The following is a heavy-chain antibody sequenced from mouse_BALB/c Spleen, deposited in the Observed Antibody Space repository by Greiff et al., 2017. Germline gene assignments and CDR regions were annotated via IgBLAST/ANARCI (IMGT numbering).Heavy chain of an antibody. D-gene: IGHD2-14*01. CDR3: ASGYDVGFDAMDY. J-gene: IGHJ4*01. CDR1: GFTFSSFG. V-gene: IGHV5-17*02. CDR2: ISSGSSTI. Sequence: EVQLVESGGGLVQPGGSRKLSCAASGFTFSSFGMHWVRQAPEKGLEWVAYISSGSSTIYYADTVKGRFTIYRDNPKNTLFLQMTSLRSEDTAMYYCASGYDVGFDAMDYWGQGTSVTVSS.